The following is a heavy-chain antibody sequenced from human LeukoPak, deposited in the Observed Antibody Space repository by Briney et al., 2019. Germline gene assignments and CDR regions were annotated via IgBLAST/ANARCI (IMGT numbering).Heavy chain of an antibody. CDR2: INSDGSGT. D-gene: IGHD5-12*01. J-gene: IGHJ4*02. Sequence: GGSLRLSCAAPGFAFSGYWMHWVREAPEKGLMWVSRINSDGSGTNYADSVKGRFTISRDNAKNILYLQMNSLGAEDAAVYYCARSDSGQIDFWAQGTLVTVSS. CDR1: GFAFSGYW. CDR3: ARSDSGQIDF. V-gene: IGHV3-74*01.